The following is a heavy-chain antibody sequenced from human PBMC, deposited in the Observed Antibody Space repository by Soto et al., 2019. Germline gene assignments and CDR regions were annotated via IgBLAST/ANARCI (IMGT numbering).Heavy chain of an antibody. J-gene: IGHJ5*02. Sequence: SETLSLTCTVSGGSISSGGYYWSWIRQHPGKGLEWSGYIYYSGSTYYNPSLKSRVTISVDTSKNQFSLKLSSVTAADTAVYYCARDSRQLTQGWFDPWGQGTLVTVSS. CDR2: IYYSGST. D-gene: IGHD6-13*01. V-gene: IGHV4-31*03. CDR3: ARDSRQLTQGWFDP. CDR1: GGSISSGGYY.